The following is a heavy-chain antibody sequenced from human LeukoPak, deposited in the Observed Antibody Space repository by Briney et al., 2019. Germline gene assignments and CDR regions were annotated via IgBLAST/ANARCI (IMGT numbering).Heavy chain of an antibody. Sequence: GGSLRLSCAASGFTFSSYRMNWVRQAPGKGLEWVSSISSSSSYIYYADSVKGRFTISRDNAKNSLYLQMNSLRAEDTAVYYCARVFTYYDSSGYRPHYYGMDVWGQGTTVTVSS. CDR1: GFTFSSYR. CDR2: ISSSSSYI. J-gene: IGHJ6*02. D-gene: IGHD3-22*01. V-gene: IGHV3-21*01. CDR3: ARVFTYYDSSGYRPHYYGMDV.